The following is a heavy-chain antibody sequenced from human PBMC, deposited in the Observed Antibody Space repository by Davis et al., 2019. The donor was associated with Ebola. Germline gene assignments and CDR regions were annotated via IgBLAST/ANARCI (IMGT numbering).Heavy chain of an antibody. CDR1: GNSFSSHW. Sequence: GGSLRLSCKDSGNSFSSHWIVWVRQMPGKGLECMGIIFPGDSDTRYSPSFQGQVTISADKSISTAYLQWSSLKASDTAMYYCARGTDGYNPGGYFDSWGQGTLVTVSS. CDR2: IFPGDSDT. CDR3: ARGTDGYNPGGYFDS. V-gene: IGHV5-51*01. D-gene: IGHD5-24*01. J-gene: IGHJ4*02.